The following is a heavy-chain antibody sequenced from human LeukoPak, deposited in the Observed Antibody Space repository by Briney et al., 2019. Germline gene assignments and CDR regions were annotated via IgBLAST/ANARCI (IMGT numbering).Heavy chain of an antibody. D-gene: IGHD2-2*01. Sequence: GGTLRLSCAASGFTFSSYAMNWIRQAPGKGLEWVSSISGSGGNTYYADSVKGRFTVSRDNSKNTLYLQMNSLRAEDTAVYYCAKRKSVVVPAALDVWGKGTTVTISS. J-gene: IGHJ6*04. CDR3: AKRKSVVVPAALDV. CDR1: GFTFSSYA. CDR2: ISGSGGNT. V-gene: IGHV3-23*01.